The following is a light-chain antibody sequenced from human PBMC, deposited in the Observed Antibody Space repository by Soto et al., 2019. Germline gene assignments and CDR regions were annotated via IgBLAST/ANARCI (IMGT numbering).Light chain of an antibody. CDR3: SSYTTSTTRQLV. CDR2: DVS. Sequence: QSVLTQPASVSGSPGQSITISCTGTSSDVGGYNYVSWYQHHPGKAPKLMIFDVSNRPSGVSNRFSGSKSGNTASLTISGLQPEDEADYYCSSYTTSTTRQLVFRTGTKVTDL. J-gene: IGLJ1*01. CDR1: SSDVGGYNY. V-gene: IGLV2-14*03.